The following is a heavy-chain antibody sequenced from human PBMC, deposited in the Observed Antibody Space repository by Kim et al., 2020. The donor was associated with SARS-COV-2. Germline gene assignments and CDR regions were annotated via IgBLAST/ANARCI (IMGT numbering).Heavy chain of an antibody. J-gene: IGHJ4*02. Sequence: GGSLRLSCAASGFTFSSYAMHWVRQAPGKGLEWVAVISYDGSNKYYADSVKGRFTISRDNSKNTLYLQMNSLRAEDTAVYYCASARVSSGWYYFDYWGQGTLVTVSS. D-gene: IGHD6-19*01. CDR3: ASARVSSGWYYFDY. V-gene: IGHV3-30*04. CDR1: GFTFSSYA. CDR2: ISYDGSNK.